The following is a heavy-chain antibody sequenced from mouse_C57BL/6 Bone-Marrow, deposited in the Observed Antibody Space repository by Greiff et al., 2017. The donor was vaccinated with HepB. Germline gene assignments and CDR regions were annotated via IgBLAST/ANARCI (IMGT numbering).Heavy chain of an antibody. Sequence: EVKVVESGGDLVKPGGSLKLSCAASGFTFSSYGMSWVRQTPDKRLEWVATISSGGSYTYYPDSVKGRFTISRDNAKNTLYLQMSSLKSEDTAMYYCARCLPGSSLYYAMDYWGQGTSVTVSS. D-gene: IGHD1-1*01. CDR3: ARCLPGSSLYYAMDY. CDR2: ISSGGSYT. J-gene: IGHJ4*01. V-gene: IGHV5-6*01. CDR1: GFTFSSYG.